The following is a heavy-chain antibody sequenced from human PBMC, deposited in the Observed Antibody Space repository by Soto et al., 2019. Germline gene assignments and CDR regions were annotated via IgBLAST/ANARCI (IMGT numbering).Heavy chain of an antibody. V-gene: IGHV2-70*11. Sequence: SGPTLVNPTQTLTLTCTCSGFSLSSSGMCVSWIRQPPGKALEWLARIDWDDDKYYNTSLRTRLTISKDTSKNQVVLIMTNMDPVDTATYYCARCITGTTNFYYWGQGTLVTVSS. CDR1: GFSLSSSGMC. CDR2: IDWDDDK. D-gene: IGHD1-7*01. CDR3: ARCITGTTNFYY. J-gene: IGHJ4*02.